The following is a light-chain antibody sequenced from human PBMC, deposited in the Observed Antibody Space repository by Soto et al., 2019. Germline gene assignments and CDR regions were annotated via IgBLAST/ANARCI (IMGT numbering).Light chain of an antibody. Sequence: QPVLTQSPSASASLGASVNLTCTLSSGHSRYAIAWHQQQPEKGPRYLMRLNSDGSHNKGDGIPDRFSGSTSGAERYLTISSLQSEDEADYYCQTWGTGIPWVFGGGPTLTVL. V-gene: IGLV4-69*01. CDR1: SGHSRYA. J-gene: IGLJ3*02. CDR2: LNSDGSH. CDR3: QTWGTGIPWV.